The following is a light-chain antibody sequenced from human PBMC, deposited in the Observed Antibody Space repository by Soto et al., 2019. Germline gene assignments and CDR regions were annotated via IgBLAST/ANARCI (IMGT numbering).Light chain of an antibody. Sequence: EIVMTHSPATLSLSPGERATLSCRASLSVSSDLAWYRQKPGQAPRLLMFRTSSRATGFPARFSGSGSGTEFNLTISSLQSEDFGVYYCQQYNNWPLATFGGGSKV. CDR2: RTS. CDR1: LSVSSD. V-gene: IGKV3-15*01. CDR3: QQYNNWPLAT. J-gene: IGKJ4*01.